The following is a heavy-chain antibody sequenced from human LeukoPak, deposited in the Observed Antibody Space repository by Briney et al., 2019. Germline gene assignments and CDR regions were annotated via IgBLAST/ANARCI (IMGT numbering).Heavy chain of an antibody. J-gene: IGHJ1*01. D-gene: IGHD6-13*01. CDR1: GFTFSSYG. CDR3: AKGRLAAAGSAEYFRH. Sequence: PGGSLRLSCAASGFTFSSYGMHWVRQAPGKGLEWVAVISYDGSNKYYADSVKGRFTISRDNSKNTLYLQMNSLRAEDTAVYYCAKGRLAAAGSAEYFRHWGQGTLVTVSS. CDR2: ISYDGSNK. V-gene: IGHV3-30*18.